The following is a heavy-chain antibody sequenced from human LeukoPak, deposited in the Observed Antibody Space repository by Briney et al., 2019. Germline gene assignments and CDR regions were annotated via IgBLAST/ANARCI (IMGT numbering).Heavy chain of an antibody. Sequence: GGSLRLSCAASGFTFSSYSMNWVRQAPGKGLEWVSYISSSSSTIYYADSVKGRFTISRDNAKNSLCLQMNSLRAEDTAVYYCARAIGDWNYVPQFDYWGQGTLVTVSS. V-gene: IGHV3-48*01. J-gene: IGHJ4*02. D-gene: IGHD1-7*01. CDR2: ISSSSSTI. CDR3: ARAIGDWNYVPQFDY. CDR1: GFTFSSYS.